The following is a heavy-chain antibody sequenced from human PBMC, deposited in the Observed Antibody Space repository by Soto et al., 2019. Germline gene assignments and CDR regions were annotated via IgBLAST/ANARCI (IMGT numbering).Heavy chain of an antibody. D-gene: IGHD2-8*02. CDR2: MYYSGST. CDR1: GGSISSSSYY. CDR3: ARLVVYAIDY. V-gene: IGHV4-39*01. J-gene: IGHJ4*02. Sequence: QLQLQESGPGLVKPSETLSLTCTVSGGSISSSSYYWGWIRQPPGKGLEWIGSMYYSGSTYYNPSLKSRVTISVDTSKNQFSLNLSSVTAADTAVYYCARLVVYAIDYWGQGTLVTVSS.